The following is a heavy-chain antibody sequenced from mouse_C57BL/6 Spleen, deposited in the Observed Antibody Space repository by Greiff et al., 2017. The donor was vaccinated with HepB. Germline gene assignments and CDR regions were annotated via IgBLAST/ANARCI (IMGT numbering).Heavy chain of an antibody. D-gene: IGHD2-2*01. V-gene: IGHV1-19*01. Sequence: SGPVLVKPGASVKMSCKASGYTFTDYYMNWVKQSHGKSLEWIGVINPYNGGTSYNQKFKGKATLTVDKSSSTAYMELNSLTSEDSAVYYCARSHGYRSMDYWGQGTSVTVSS. CDR2: INPYNGGT. CDR1: GYTFTDYY. J-gene: IGHJ4*01. CDR3: ARSHGYRSMDY.